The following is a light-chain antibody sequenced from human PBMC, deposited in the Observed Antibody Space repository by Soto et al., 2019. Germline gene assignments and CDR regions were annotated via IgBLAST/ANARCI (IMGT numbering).Light chain of an antibody. CDR1: SSDIGIYNF. Sequence: QSALTQPASVSGSPGQSITIFCPGTSSDIGIYNFVSWYQQHPGKAPKLMIYNVYSRPSGVSSRFSGSKSGNTASLTISWLQAEDEADYYCNSYTSASTYVFGTGTKVTVL. CDR3: NSYTSASTYV. J-gene: IGLJ1*01. V-gene: IGLV2-14*03. CDR2: NVY.